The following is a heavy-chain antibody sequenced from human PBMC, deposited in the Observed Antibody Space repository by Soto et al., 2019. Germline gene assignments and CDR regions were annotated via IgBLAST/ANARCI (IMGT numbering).Heavy chain of an antibody. CDR3: ATRITVFGLLIPPFDP. CDR2: INHTGGT. D-gene: IGHD3-3*01. Sequence: SETLSLTCAVYGGSVNGYYWNWIRQPPGKGLEWIGEINHTGGTHYNPSLKSRVTMSVDTSKNQFSLRLSSVTAADTAIYYCATRITVFGLLIPPFDPWGQGTQVTGFS. J-gene: IGHJ5*02. CDR1: GGSVNGYY. V-gene: IGHV4-34*01.